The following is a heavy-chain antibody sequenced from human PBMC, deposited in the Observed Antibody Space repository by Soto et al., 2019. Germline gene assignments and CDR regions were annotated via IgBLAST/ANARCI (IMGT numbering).Heavy chain of an antibody. Sequence: EVQLVESGGGLVHPGGSLRLSCAASGFTFSIYAMSWVRQAPGKGLEWVSTIGGSGGGTSYADFVRGRFTISRDNSKNTLYLQMNSLRAEDTAVYYCAKDAPGSGWLSDYWGQGTLVTVSS. D-gene: IGHD3-22*01. V-gene: IGHV3-23*04. CDR2: IGGSGGGT. J-gene: IGHJ4*02. CDR1: GFTFSIYA. CDR3: AKDAPGSGWLSDY.